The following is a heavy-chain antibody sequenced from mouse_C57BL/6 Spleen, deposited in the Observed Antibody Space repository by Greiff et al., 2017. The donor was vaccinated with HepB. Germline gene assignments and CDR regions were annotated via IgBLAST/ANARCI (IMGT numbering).Heavy chain of an antibody. CDR1: GFNIKNTY. D-gene: IGHD1-1*01. CDR3: ARGHYGSSGYFDV. CDR2: IDPANGNT. V-gene: IGHV14-3*01. Sequence: EVQLQQSVAELVRPGASVKLSCTASGFNIKNTYMHWVKQRPEQGLEWIGRIDPANGNTKYAPKFQGKATITADTSSNTAYLQLISLTTADTAIYYCARGHYGSSGYFDVWGTGTTVTVSS. J-gene: IGHJ1*03.